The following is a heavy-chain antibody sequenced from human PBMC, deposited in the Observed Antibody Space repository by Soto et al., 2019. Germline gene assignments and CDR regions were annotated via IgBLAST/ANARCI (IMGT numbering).Heavy chain of an antibody. J-gene: IGHJ3*02. CDR2: IKSKTDGGTT. Sequence: GGSLRLACAASGFTFSNAWMNWVRQAPGKGLEWVGRIKSKTDGGTTDYAAPVKGRFTISRDDSKNTLYLQMNNLKTEDTAVYYCTTDISRIAVPPNGAFDIWGQATMVTVSS. CDR1: GFTFSNAW. CDR3: TTDISRIAVPPNGAFDI. V-gene: IGHV3-15*07. D-gene: IGHD6-19*01.